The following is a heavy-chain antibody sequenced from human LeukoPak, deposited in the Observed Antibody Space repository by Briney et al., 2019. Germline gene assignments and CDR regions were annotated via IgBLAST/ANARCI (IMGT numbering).Heavy chain of an antibody. J-gene: IGHJ2*01. Sequence: GESLKISCKGSGYSFTSYWIGWVRQMPGKGLEWMGIIYPGDSDTRYSPSFQGHVTISADKSINTAYLQWSSLKASDTAIYYCARRPRRDWFFDLWGRGTLVTVPS. V-gene: IGHV5-51*01. CDR1: GYSFTSYW. CDR2: IYPGDSDT. CDR3: ARRPRRDWFFDL.